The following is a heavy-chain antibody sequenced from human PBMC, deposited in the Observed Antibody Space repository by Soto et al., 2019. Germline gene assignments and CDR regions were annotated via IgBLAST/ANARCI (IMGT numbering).Heavy chain of an antibody. CDR1: VFTFSNYG. CDR3: ARGLHSLFDY. V-gene: IGHV3-33*01. J-gene: IGHJ4*02. Sequence: QPWWSVRLSCSASVFTFSNYGMHWFRQAPGKGLEWVAVIWYDGNNKYYADSVKGRFTISRDNSNNTLYVQMTSLRAEDTAVYYCARGLHSLFDYWGQGTLVTVSS. CDR2: IWYDGNNK. D-gene: IGHD2-21*01.